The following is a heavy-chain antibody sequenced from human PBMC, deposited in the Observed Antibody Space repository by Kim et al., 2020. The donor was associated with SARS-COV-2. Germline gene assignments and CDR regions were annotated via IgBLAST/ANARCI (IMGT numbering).Heavy chain of an antibody. Sequence: SETLSLTCTVSGGSISSYYWSWIRQPPGKGLEWIGYIYYSGSTNYNPSLKSRVTISVDTSKNQFSLKLSSVTAADTAVYYCARHEEQGDSGSYSDDYWFDTWGQGTLVTVSS. CDR1: GGSISSYY. CDR3: ARHEEQGDSGSYSDDYWFDT. D-gene: IGHD1-26*01. J-gene: IGHJ5*02. CDR2: IYYSGST. V-gene: IGHV4-59*08.